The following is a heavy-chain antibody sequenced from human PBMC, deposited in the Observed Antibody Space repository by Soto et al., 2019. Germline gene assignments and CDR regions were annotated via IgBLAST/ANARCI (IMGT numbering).Heavy chain of an antibody. CDR2: INTDGTNS. D-gene: IGHD2-15*01. Sequence: PGGSLRLSCAASGLPFNRYWMHWVRPAPGKVLVWVSHINTDGTNSNYADSVKGRFTISRDNAKSTLFLQMNSLRDEDTAVYYCAREFCSGGNCYTYYFDPWGQGIPVTVSS. CDR1: GLPFNRYW. J-gene: IGHJ5*02. CDR3: AREFCSGGNCYTYYFDP. V-gene: IGHV3-74*01.